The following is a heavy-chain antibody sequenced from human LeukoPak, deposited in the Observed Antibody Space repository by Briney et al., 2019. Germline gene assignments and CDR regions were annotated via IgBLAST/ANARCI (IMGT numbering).Heavy chain of an antibody. J-gene: IGHJ4*02. CDR3: ARVGDYALKD. CDR2: IDTSGIT. Sequence: PSETLSLTCTVSGGSLSSSSYYWSWIRQPAGKGLEWIGRIDTSGITNYNPSLKSRVSTSVDTSKNQFSLRLSSVTAADTAVYYCARVGDYALKDWGQGTLVTVSS. D-gene: IGHD3-16*01. V-gene: IGHV4-61*02. CDR1: GGSLSSSSYY.